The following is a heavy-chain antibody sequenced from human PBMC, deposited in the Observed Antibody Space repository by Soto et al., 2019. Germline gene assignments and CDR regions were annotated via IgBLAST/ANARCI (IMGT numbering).Heavy chain of an antibody. D-gene: IGHD6-6*01. CDR1: GFTFSSYA. V-gene: IGHV3-64*01. Sequence: EVRLVESGGGLVQPGGSLRLSCAASGFTFSSYAMHWVRQAPGKGLEYVSAISSNGGSTYYANSVKGRFTISRDNSKNTLYLQMGSLRAEDMAVYYCARGEQLADYWGQGTLVTVSS. CDR2: ISSNGGST. J-gene: IGHJ4*02. CDR3: ARGEQLADY.